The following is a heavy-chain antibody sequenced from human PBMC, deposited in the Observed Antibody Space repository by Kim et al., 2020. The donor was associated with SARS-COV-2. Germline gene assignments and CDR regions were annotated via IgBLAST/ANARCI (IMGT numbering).Heavy chain of an antibody. Sequence: SETLSLTCTVSGGSISSSSYYWGWIRQPPGKGLEWIGSIYYSGSTYYNPSLKSRVTISVDTSKNQFSLKLSSVTAAGTAVYYCASQMITFGRVIVSSVDAFDIWGEGTMVTVSS. V-gene: IGHV4-39*01. CDR2: IYYSGST. CDR1: GGSISSSSYY. D-gene: IGHD3-16*02. CDR3: ASQMITFGRVIVSSVDAFDI. J-gene: IGHJ3*02.